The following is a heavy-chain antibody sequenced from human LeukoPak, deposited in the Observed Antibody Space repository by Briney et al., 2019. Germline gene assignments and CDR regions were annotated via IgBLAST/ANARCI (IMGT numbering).Heavy chain of an antibody. D-gene: IGHD3-22*01. CDR2: INPNSGGT. CDR3: ARDDSSGYYFDGYNWFDP. Sequence: VASVKVSCKASGYTFTGYYMHWVRQAPGQGLEWMGLINPNSGGTNYAQKFQGRVTMTRDTSISTAYMELSRLRSDDTAVYYCARDDSSGYYFDGYNWFDPWGQGTLVTVSS. J-gene: IGHJ5*02. CDR1: GYTFTGYY. V-gene: IGHV1-2*02.